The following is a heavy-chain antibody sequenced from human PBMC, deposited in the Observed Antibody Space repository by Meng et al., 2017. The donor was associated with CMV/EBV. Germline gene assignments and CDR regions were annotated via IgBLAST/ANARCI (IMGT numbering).Heavy chain of an antibody. CDR1: GFTFSTYW. CDR3: ARDTGPNTFDY. Sequence: GESLKISCAASGFTFSTYWMTWVRQAPGKGLEWVANINRDGSDKYYVDSVKGRFTMFRDNAKNSLYLQMNSLRAEDTAVYYCARDTGPNTFDYWGQGTLVTVSS. CDR2: INRDGSDK. V-gene: IGHV3-7*03. D-gene: IGHD2-8*01. J-gene: IGHJ4*02.